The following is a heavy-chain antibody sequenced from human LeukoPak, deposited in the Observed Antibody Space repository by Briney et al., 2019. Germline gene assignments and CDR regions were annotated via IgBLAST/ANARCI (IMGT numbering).Heavy chain of an antibody. CDR2: ISVYNGNT. Sequence: ASVKVSCTASGYIFNTYAINWVRQAPGQGLEWMGWISVYNGNTNYAQKLQGRVTMTTDTSTSTAYMELRSLRSDDTAVYYCARGSLSHYDFLTGYYKSPGFDYWGQGSLVTVSS. V-gene: IGHV1-18*01. J-gene: IGHJ4*02. CDR3: ARGSLSHYDFLTGYYKSPGFDY. D-gene: IGHD3-9*01. CDR1: GYIFNTYA.